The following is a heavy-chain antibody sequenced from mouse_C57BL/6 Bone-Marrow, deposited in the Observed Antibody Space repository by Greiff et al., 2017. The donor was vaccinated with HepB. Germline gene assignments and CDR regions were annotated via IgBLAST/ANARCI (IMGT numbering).Heavy chain of an antibody. Sequence: EVKLMESGEGLVKPGGSLKLSCAASGFTFSSYAMSWVRQTPEKRLEWVAYISSGGDYIYYADTVKGRFTISRDNARNTLYLQMSSLKSEDTAMYYCTRARYYYGISPFAYWGQGTLVTVSA. CDR1: GFTFSSYA. J-gene: IGHJ3*01. CDR3: TRARYYYGISPFAY. V-gene: IGHV5-9-1*02. CDR2: ISSGGDYI. D-gene: IGHD1-1*01.